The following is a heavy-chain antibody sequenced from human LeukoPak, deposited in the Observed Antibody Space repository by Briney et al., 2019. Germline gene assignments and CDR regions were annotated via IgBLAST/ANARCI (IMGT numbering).Heavy chain of an antibody. V-gene: IGHV4-34*01. D-gene: IGHD2-2*01. CDR3: AGLRDVVPAANGLMDYYYMDV. CDR2: INHSGST. J-gene: IGHJ6*03. CDR1: GGSFSGYY. Sequence: SETLSLTCAVYGGSFSGYYWSWIRQPPGKGLEWIGEINHSGSTNYNPPLKSRVTISVDTSKNQFSRKLSSVTAADTAVYYCAGLRDVVPAANGLMDYYYMDVWGKGTTVTVSS.